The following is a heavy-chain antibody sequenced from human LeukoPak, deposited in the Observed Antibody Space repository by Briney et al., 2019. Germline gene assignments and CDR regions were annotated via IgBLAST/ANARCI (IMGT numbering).Heavy chain of an antibody. J-gene: IGHJ4*02. D-gene: IGHD3-10*01. CDR3: ARGGDYGSGSFRWRHFDY. CDR2: ISGAGGST. Sequence: PGGSLRLSCAASGFTFSSYAMSWVRQAPGKGLEWVAGISGAGGSTYYADSVKGRFTISRDNSKNTLYLQMNSLRTEDTAVYYCARGGDYGSGSFRWRHFDYWGQGTLVTVSS. CDR1: GFTFSSYA. V-gene: IGHV3-23*01.